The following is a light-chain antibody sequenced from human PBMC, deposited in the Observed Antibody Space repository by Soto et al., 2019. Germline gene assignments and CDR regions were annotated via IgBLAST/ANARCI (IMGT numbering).Light chain of an antibody. CDR3: QQYNNCPRT. J-gene: IGKJ1*01. CDR1: QSVAGN. V-gene: IGKV3-15*01. CDR2: GAS. Sequence: EIVMTQSPAPLSVSPGERATLSFRASQSVAGNLAWYQQKPGQAPSLLIYGASTRATGIPARFSGSGSGKEFTLTISSLPSEDFAVYYCQQYNNCPRTCGQATKVDIK.